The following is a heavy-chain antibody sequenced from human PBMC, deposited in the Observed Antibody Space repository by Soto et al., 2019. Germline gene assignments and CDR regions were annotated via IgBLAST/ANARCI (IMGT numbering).Heavy chain of an antibody. J-gene: IGHJ4*02. V-gene: IGHV1-2*02. CDR2: INPNSGGT. CDR3: ARVIPPPKVLRFLEWPNHPFDY. Sequence: GASVKVSCKASGYTFTGYYMHWVRQAPGQGLEWMGWINPNSGGTNYAQKFQGRVTMTRDTSISTAYMELSRLRSDDTAVYYCARVIPPPKVLRFLEWPNHPFDYWGQGTLVTVSS. D-gene: IGHD3-3*01. CDR1: GYTFTGYY.